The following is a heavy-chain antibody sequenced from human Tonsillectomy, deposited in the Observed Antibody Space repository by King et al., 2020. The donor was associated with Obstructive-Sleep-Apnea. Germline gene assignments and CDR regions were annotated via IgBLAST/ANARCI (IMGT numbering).Heavy chain of an antibody. CDR2: IYYSGST. V-gene: IGHV4-39*07. Sequence: QLQESGPGLVKPSETLSLTCTVSGGSISSSSYYWGWIRQPPGKGLEWIGSIYYSGSTNYNPSLKSRVTISIDTSKNQCSLKLSSVTAADTAVYYCARVPYITGWSGWFDPWGQGTLVTVSS. CDR1: GGSISSSSYY. D-gene: IGHD6-19*01. J-gene: IGHJ5*02. CDR3: ARVPYITGWSGWFDP.